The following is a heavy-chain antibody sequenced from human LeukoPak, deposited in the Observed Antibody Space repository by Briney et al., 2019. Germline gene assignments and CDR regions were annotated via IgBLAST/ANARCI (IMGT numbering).Heavy chain of an antibody. CDR1: GFTFSSYW. J-gene: IGHJ4*02. CDR3: ARGVDIVVVPAAPQDY. CDR2: IKQDGSEK. Sequence: GGSLRLSCAASGFTFSSYWMSWVRQAPGKGLEWVANIKQDGSEKYYVDSVKGRFTISRDNAKNSLYLQMNSLRAEDTAVYYCARGVDIVVVPAAPQDYWGQGTLVTVSS. D-gene: IGHD2-2*03. V-gene: IGHV3-7*01.